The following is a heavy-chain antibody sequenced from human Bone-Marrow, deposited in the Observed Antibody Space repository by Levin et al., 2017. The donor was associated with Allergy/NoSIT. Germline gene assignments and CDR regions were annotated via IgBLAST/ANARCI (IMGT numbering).Heavy chain of an antibody. Sequence: GGSLRLSCAASGFTFSNFAITWVRQAPGKGLEWVSAVSHTGASTYYADSVKGRFTISRDNSKNMVFLQMSGLRAEDTALYYCAKALEKYYYDGSGSTDSWGQGTLVTVSS. CDR2: VSHTGAST. CDR3: AKALEKYYYDGSGSTDS. J-gene: IGHJ4*02. D-gene: IGHD3-22*01. CDR1: GFTFSNFA. V-gene: IGHV3-23*01.